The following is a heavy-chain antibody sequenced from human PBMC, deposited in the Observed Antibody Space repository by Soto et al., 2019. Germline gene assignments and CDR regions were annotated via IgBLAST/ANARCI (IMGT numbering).Heavy chain of an antibody. Sequence: GGSLRLSCATSGFTFSTYSMNWVRQAPGKGLEWVSSISPSGSYIYDADSVKGRFTISRDNAKNSLYLQMNSLRAEDTAIYYCTRDISSGTTALDYWGQGTLVTVSS. CDR2: ISPSGSYI. J-gene: IGHJ4*02. CDR1: GFTFSTYS. D-gene: IGHD3-10*01. CDR3: TRDISSGTTALDY. V-gene: IGHV3-21*01.